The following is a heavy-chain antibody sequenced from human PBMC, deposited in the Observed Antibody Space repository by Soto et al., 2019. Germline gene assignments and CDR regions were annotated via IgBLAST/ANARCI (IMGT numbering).Heavy chain of an antibody. J-gene: IGHJ6*02. D-gene: IGHD3-3*01. CDR1: GFTFISYA. CDR3: AKRGYYDFWSSYGMDV. CDR2: ISGSGGST. V-gene: IGHV3-23*01. Sequence: PGGSLRLSCAASGFTFISYAMSWVRQAPGKGLEWVSAISGSGGSTYYADSVKGRFTISRDNSKNTLYLQMNSLRAEDTAVYYCAKRGYYDFWSSYGMDVWGQGTTVTVSS.